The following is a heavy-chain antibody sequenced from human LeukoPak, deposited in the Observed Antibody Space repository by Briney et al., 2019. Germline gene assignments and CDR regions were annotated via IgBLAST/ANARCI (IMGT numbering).Heavy chain of an antibody. CDR1: GYTFTGYY. CDR2: INPNSGGT. J-gene: IGHJ4*02. D-gene: IGHD2-15*01. V-gene: IGHV1-2*02. CDR3: AREGFFSGGSCLDY. Sequence: ASVKVSCKASGYTFTGYYMHWVRQAPGQGLEWMGWINPNSGGTNYAQKFQGRVTMTRDTSISTAYMELSRLRSDDTAIYYCAREGFFSGGSCLDYWGQGTLVTVSS.